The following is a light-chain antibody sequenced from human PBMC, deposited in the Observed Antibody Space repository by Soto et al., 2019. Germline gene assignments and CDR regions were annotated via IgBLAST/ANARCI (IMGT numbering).Light chain of an antibody. J-gene: IGLJ3*02. CDR1: TSNIGSKT. CDR3: ATGSV. CDR2: SDN. V-gene: IGLV1-44*01. Sequence: QSVLIQPPSASGTPGQRVTISCSGSTSNIGSKTVNWYQQFPGSAPKLVIYSDNQRPSGVPSRFSGSKSGTSASLAISGLQSEDEADYFCATGSVFGGGTKVTVL.